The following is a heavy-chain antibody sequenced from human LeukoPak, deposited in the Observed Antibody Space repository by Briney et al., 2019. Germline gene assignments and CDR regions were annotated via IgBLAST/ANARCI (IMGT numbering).Heavy chain of an antibody. Sequence: GGSLRLSCAASGFTFSNYSMNWVRQAPGKGLEWASYISSSSSSIYYADSVKGRFTISRDNAKNSLYLQMNSLRAEDTAVYYCARVWGTVVDSRGNFDYWGQGTLVTVSS. CDR3: ARVWGTVVDSRGNFDY. D-gene: IGHD4-23*01. CDR2: ISSSSSSI. J-gene: IGHJ4*02. CDR1: GFTFSNYS. V-gene: IGHV3-48*04.